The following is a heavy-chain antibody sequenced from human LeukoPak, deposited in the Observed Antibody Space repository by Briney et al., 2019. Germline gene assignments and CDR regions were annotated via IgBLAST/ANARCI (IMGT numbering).Heavy chain of an antibody. D-gene: IGHD6-13*01. CDR2: ISSSSSYI. CDR1: GFTFSSYS. CDR3: AREVLMSSSWTEGHDAFDI. J-gene: IGHJ3*02. Sequence: NPGGSLRLSCAASGFTFSSYSMNWVRQAPGKGLEWVSSISSSSSYIYYADSVKGRFTISRDNAKNSLYLQMNSLRAEDTAVYYCAREVLMSSSWTEGHDAFDIWGQGTMVTVSS. V-gene: IGHV3-21*01.